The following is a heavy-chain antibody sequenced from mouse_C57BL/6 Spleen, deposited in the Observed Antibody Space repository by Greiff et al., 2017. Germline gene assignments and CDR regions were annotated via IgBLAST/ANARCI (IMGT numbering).Heavy chain of an antibody. J-gene: IGHJ2*01. CDR3: AKMLLRSLDY. CDR1: GYTFTGYW. CDR2: ILNGSGST. D-gene: IGHD1-1*01. V-gene: IGHV1-9*01. Sequence: VQLQQSGAELMKPGASVKLSCKATGYTFTGYWIEWVKQRPGHGLVWIGEILNGSGSTNYNEKFKDKATFTADTSSNTAYMQLSSLTTEDSAIYYCAKMLLRSLDYWGQGTTLTVSS.